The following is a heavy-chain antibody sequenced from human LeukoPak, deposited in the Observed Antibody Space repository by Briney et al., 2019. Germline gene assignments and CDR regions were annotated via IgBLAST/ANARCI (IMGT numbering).Heavy chain of an antibody. CDR1: GFTFSSYA. Sequence: GRSLRLSCAASGFTFSSYAMHWVRQAPGKGLEWVAVISYDGSNKYYADSVKGRFTISRDNSKNTLYLQMNSLRAEDTAVYYCARDGRYQPYGMDVWGQGTTVTVSS. D-gene: IGHD2-2*01. CDR3: ARDGRYQPYGMDV. J-gene: IGHJ6*02. V-gene: IGHV3-30-3*01. CDR2: ISYDGSNK.